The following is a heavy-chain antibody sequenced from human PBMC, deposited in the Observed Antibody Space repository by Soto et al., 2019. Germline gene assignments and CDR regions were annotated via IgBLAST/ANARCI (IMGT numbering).Heavy chain of an antibody. CDR1: GFTFSNFA. D-gene: IGHD3-10*01. J-gene: IGHJ6*02. V-gene: IGHV3-30-3*01. Sequence: GGSLRLSCAASGFTFSNFAMHWVRQAPGKGLEWVAVISYDGSNKYYADSVKGRFTISRDNSKNTLYLQMNSLRAEDTAVYYCARIPPTMVRGVISYYYYYGMDVWGQGTTVTVSS. CDR2: ISYDGSNK. CDR3: ARIPPTMVRGVISYYYYYGMDV.